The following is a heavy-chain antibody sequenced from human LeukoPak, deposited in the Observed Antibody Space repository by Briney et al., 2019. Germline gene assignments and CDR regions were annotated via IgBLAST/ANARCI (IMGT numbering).Heavy chain of an antibody. D-gene: IGHD3-10*01. Sequence: GGSLRLSCAASGFTFSTYAMSWVRQAPGKGLEWVSSISRSGDRTYYADSVKGRFTISRDNSKNTLYLQMSSLRAEDTATYYCAKYNYYGSGSYYNDFDSWGQGTLVTVSS. CDR3: AKYNYYGSGSYYNDFDS. V-gene: IGHV3-23*01. J-gene: IGHJ4*02. CDR1: GFTFSTYA. CDR2: ISRSGDRT.